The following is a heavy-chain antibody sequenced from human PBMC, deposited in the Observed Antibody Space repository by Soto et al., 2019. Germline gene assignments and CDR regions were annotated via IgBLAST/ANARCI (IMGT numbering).Heavy chain of an antibody. Sequence: QVQLVQSGAEVKKPGSSVKVSCKASGGTFSSYAISWVRQAPGQGLEWMGGIIPIFGTANYAQKFQGRVTITADESTSTAYMELSSLRSEDTAVYYCARDDSSPPDPSYYYYGMDVWGQGTTVTVSS. CDR2: IIPIFGTA. V-gene: IGHV1-69*12. CDR3: ARDDSSPPDPSYYYYGMDV. J-gene: IGHJ6*02. CDR1: GGTFSSYA. D-gene: IGHD3-22*01.